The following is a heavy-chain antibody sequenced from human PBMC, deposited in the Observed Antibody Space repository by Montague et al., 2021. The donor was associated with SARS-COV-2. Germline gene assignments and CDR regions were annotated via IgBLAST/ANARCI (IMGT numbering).Heavy chain of an antibody. CDR3: ASAPRYSFGFWAY. V-gene: IGHV4-34*01. J-gene: IGHJ4*02. D-gene: IGHD5-12*01. CDR2: INHSGYT. CDR1: GASSSNYY. Sequence: SETLSLTCAVYGASSSNYYWSWIRQSPGKGLVWVGEINHSGYTDYNPSLGSRLTISLDSSKKQFSLKMTSVTAADTAIYYCASAPRYSFGFWAYWGQGTLVSVSS.